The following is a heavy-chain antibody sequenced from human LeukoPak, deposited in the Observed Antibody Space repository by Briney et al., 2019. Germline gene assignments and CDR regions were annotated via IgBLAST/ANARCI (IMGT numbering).Heavy chain of an antibody. CDR2: ISSSSSYI. J-gene: IGHJ4*02. V-gene: IGHV3-21*01. Sequence: PGGSLRLSCAASGFTFSSYSMNWVRQAPGKGLEWVSPISSSSSYIYYADSVKGRFTISRDNAKNSLYLQMNSLRAEDTAVYYCARFGATGYASLNYWGQGTLVTVSS. D-gene: IGHD1-26*01. CDR3: ARFGATGYASLNY. CDR1: GFTFSSYS.